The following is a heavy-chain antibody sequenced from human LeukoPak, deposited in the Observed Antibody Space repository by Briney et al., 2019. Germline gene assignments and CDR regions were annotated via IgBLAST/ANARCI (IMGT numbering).Heavy chain of an antibody. V-gene: IGHV3-30-3*01. J-gene: IGHJ4*02. CDR3: ARDLIGYSYGYWTYY. Sequence: GGSLRLSCAASGFTFSSYAMHWVRQAPGKGLEWVAVISYDGSNKYYADSVKGRFTISRDNSKNTLYLQMNSLRAEDTAVYYCARDLIGYSYGYWTYYWGQGTLVTVSS. D-gene: IGHD5-18*01. CDR2: ISYDGSNK. CDR1: GFTFSSYA.